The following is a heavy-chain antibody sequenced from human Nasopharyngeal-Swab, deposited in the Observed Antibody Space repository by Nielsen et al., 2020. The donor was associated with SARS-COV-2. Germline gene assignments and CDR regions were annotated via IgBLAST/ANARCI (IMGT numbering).Heavy chain of an antibody. CDR3: AADSTRDDYGGNGVDYFDY. CDR1: GFTFTSSA. J-gene: IGHJ4*02. V-gene: IGHV1-58*01. Sequence: SVKVSCKASGFTFTSSAVQWVGQARGQRLEGIGWIVVGSGNTNYAQKFQERVTITRDMSTSTAYMELSSLRSEDTAVYYCAADSTRDDYGGNGVDYFDYWGQGTLVTVSS. CDR2: IVVGSGNT. D-gene: IGHD4-23*01.